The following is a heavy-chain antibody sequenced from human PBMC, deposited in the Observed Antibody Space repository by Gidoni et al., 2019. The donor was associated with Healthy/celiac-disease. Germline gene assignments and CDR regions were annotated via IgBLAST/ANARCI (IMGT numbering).Heavy chain of an antibody. D-gene: IGHD3-16*01. CDR2: IRSKANSYAT. CDR1: GFTFSGSA. J-gene: IGHJ4*02. V-gene: IGHV3-73*01. CDR3: TGDIGYSRGY. Sequence: EVQLVESGGGLVQPGGSLKTSCAASGFTFSGSAMHWVRQASGKGLEWVGRIRSKANSYATAYAASVKGRFTISRDDSKTTAYLHMNSLKTEDTAVYYCTGDIGYSRGYWGQGTLVTVSS.